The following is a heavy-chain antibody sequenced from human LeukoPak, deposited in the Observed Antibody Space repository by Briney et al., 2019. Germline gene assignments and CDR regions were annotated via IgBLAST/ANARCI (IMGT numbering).Heavy chain of an antibody. CDR2: ISSSSSYI. J-gene: IGHJ4*02. CDR1: GFTLRDYA. V-gene: IGHV3-21*01. D-gene: IGHD1-26*01. CDR3: ARRPIVGATDY. Sequence: GGSLRLSCAASGFTLRDYAMSWVRQAPGKGLEWVSSISSSSSYIYYADSVKGRFTISRDNAKNSLYLQMNSLRAEDTAVYYCARRPIVGATDYWGQGTLVTVSS.